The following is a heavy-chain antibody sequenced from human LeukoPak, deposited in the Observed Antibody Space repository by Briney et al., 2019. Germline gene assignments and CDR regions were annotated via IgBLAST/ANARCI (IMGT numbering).Heavy chain of an antibody. CDR1: GFSVSSNY. J-gene: IGHJ6*03. CDR3: ARGMKYSAGWYYMDV. V-gene: IGHV3-53*01. CDR2: IYSGGST. D-gene: IGHD6-19*01. Sequence: GGSLRLSCAASGFSVSSNYMNWVRQAPGKGLAWVSVIYSGGSTYYADSVKGRFTISRDNSKNTLYLQMNSLRAEDTAVYYCARGMKYSAGWYYMDVWGKGTTVTISS.